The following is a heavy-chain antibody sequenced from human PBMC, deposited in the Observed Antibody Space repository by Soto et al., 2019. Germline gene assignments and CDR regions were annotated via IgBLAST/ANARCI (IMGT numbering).Heavy chain of an antibody. CDR1: GGTFSSFA. CDR3: TSRGPVTDRIDY. Sequence: QVQLVQSGADVKRPGSSVKVSCKASGGTFSSFAISWVRQAPGQGLEWMGGITPLFGTVKYAQKFQDRVTITADESTSTAYMEINSLTSEDTAMYYCTSRGPVTDRIDYWGQGTLVIISS. V-gene: IGHV1-69*01. D-gene: IGHD4-17*01. CDR2: ITPLFGTV. J-gene: IGHJ4*02.